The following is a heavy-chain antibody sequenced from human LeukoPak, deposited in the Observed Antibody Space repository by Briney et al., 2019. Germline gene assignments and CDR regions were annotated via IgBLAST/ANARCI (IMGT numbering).Heavy chain of an antibody. D-gene: IGHD6-19*01. V-gene: IGHV1-69*02. Sequence: SVKASCKASGGTFSSYTISWVRQAPGQGLEWMGRIIPILGIANYAQKFQGRVTITADKSTSTAYMELSSLRSEDTAVYYCARGRWLVDDAFDIWGQGTMVTVSS. CDR2: IIPILGIA. CDR1: GGTFSSYT. J-gene: IGHJ3*02. CDR3: ARGRWLVDDAFDI.